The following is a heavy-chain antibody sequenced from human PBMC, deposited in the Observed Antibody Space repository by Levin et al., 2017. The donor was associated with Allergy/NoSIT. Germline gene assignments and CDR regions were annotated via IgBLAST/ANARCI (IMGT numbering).Heavy chain of an antibody. CDR3: ASPHMYYNILTGYYHAFDI. CDR2: ISSSSSTI. V-gene: IGHV3-48*01. J-gene: IGHJ3*02. CDR1: GFTFSSYS. D-gene: IGHD3-9*01. Sequence: PGGSLRLSCAASGFTFSSYSMNWVRQAPGKGLEWVSYISSSSSTIYYADSVKGRFTISRDNAKNSLYLQMNSLRAEDTAVYYCASPHMYYNILTGYYHAFDIWGQGTMVTVSS.